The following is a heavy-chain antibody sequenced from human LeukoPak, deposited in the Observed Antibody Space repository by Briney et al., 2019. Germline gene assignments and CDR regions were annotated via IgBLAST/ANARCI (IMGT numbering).Heavy chain of an antibody. D-gene: IGHD4-23*01. CDR2: LNPNTLVT. V-gene: IGHV1-2*02. CDR1: GYTFTDYY. J-gene: IGHJ6*02. CDR3: ARKDGGRDGMDV. Sequence: ASVKVSCRASGYTFTDYYMHWVRQAPGQGLEWMGWLNPNTLVTNYAQHFQGRVSMTWDTSISTGYMDLHSLTSDDTAVYYCARKDGGRDGMDVCGQGTTVTVSS.